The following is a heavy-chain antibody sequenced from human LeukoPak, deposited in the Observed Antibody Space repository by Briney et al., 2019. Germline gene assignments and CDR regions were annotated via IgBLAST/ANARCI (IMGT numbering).Heavy chain of an antibody. CDR2: IYYSGST. CDR3: AREIYGMDV. J-gene: IGHJ6*02. V-gene: IGHV4-59*12. Sequence: SETLSLTCTVSGGSFSGYYWSWIRQPPGKGLEWIGNIYYSGSTYYNPSLKSRVTMSVDTSKNQFSLKLSSVTAADTAVYYCAREIYGMDVWGQGTTVTVSS. CDR1: GGSFSGYY.